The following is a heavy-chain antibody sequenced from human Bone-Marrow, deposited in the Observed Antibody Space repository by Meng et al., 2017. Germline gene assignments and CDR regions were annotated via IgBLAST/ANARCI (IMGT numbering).Heavy chain of an antibody. CDR2: IKQDGSEK. D-gene: IGHD3-16*01. V-gene: IGHV3-7*01. J-gene: IGHJ4*02. CDR1: GFTFSSNW. Sequence: GESLKISCAASGFTFSSNWMSWVRQAPGKGLEWVANIKQDGSEKYYVDSVKGRFTISRDNSKNTLYLQMNSLRAEDTAVYYCARDFDYVWGSLGYWGQGTLVTVSS. CDR3: ARDFDYVWGSLGY.